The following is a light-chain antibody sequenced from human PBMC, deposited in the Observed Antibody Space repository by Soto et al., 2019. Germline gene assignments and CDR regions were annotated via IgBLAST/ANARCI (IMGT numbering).Light chain of an antibody. CDR1: SSDVGGYNY. CDR3: SSYTSRSTPFYV. J-gene: IGLJ1*01. V-gene: IGLV2-14*01. CDR2: DVS. Sequence: QSVLTQRASVSGSPGQSITISCTGTSSDVGGYNYVSWYQQHPGKAPKLMIYDVSNRPSGVSNRFSGSKSGNTASLTISGLQAEDEADYYCSSYTSRSTPFYVFGTGTKVIVL.